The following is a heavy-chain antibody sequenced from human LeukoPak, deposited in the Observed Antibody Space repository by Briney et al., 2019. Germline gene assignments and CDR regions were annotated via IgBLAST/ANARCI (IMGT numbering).Heavy chain of an antibody. CDR2: FDPEEGET. CDR3: ATDRLRTMVRGVFRSLEGFDP. Sequence: ASVKVSCKVSGYTLIELPMHWVRQAPGKGLEGMGGFDPEEGETIYAQKFQGRVTMTEGTSTDTAYMELSSLRSEHTAVYYCATDRLRTMVRGVFRSLEGFDPWGQGTLVPVSS. V-gene: IGHV1-24*01. D-gene: IGHD3-10*01. CDR1: GYTLIELP. J-gene: IGHJ5*02.